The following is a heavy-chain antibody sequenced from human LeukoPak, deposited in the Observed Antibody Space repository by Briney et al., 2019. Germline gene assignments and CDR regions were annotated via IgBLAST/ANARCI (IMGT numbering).Heavy chain of an antibody. J-gene: IGHJ5*02. CDR2: IYYSGST. CDR1: GGSISSSSYY. V-gene: IGHV4-39*07. Sequence: PSETLSLTCTVSGGSISSSSYYWGWIRQPPGKGLEWIGSIYYSGSTYYNPSLKSRVTISVDTSKNQFSLKLSSVTAADTAVYYCARGPSEAATFDPWGQGTLVTVSS. D-gene: IGHD6-13*01. CDR3: ARGPSEAATFDP.